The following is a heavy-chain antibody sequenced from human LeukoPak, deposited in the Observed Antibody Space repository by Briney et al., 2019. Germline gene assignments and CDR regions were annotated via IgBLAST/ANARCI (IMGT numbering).Heavy chain of an antibody. CDR1: GGSFSGYY. D-gene: IGHD3-16*02. Sequence: SETLSLTCAVYGGSFSGYYWSWIRQPPGKGLEWIGEINHSGSTNYNPSLKSRVTISVDTSKNQFSLKLSSVTAADTAVYYCARLATQPMVSGSYRVRYYYYMDVWGKGTTVTISS. CDR2: INHSGST. J-gene: IGHJ6*03. CDR3: ARLATQPMVSGSYRVRYYYYMDV. V-gene: IGHV4-34*01.